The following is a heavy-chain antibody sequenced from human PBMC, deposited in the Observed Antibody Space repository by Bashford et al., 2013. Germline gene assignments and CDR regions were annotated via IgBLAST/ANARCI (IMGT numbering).Heavy chain of an antibody. J-gene: IGHJ4*02. CDR2: ISAYNGNT. Sequence: ASVKVSCKASGYTFTSYGISWVRQAPGQGLEWMGWISAYNGNTNYAQKLQGRVTMTTDTSTSTAYMELRSLRSDDTAVYYCARVAASQGNFWSGYYSRDLYFDYWGQGTLVTVSS. CDR3: ARVAASQGNFWSGYYSRDLYFDY. D-gene: IGHD3-3*01. CDR1: GYTFTSYG. V-gene: IGHV1-18*01.